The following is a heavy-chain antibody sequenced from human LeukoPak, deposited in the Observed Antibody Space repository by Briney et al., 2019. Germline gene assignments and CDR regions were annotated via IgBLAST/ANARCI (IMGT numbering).Heavy chain of an antibody. J-gene: IGHJ3*02. CDR2: INPNSGGT. Sequence: ASVKVSYKPSGYFFNSYYIQWVRLAPGPGLEWMGCINPNSGGTNYAQKFQRRVTMTRDTTISTAYMELSRLRSDDTAVYYCARVKRAHDAFDIWGQGTMVIVSS. CDR1: GYFFNSYY. CDR3: ARVKRAHDAFDI. V-gene: IGHV1-2*02.